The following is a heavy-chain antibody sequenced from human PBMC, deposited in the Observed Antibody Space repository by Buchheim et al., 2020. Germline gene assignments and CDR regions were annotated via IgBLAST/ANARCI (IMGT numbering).Heavy chain of an antibody. V-gene: IGHV4-34*01. CDR1: GGFLRGYY. J-gene: IGHJ4*02. CDR2: ITHSGTT. D-gene: IGHD2-15*01. Sequence: QVHLQQWGAGLLKPSETLSLTCGVYGGFLRGYYWSWIRQPPGKGLEWIGEITHSGTTNYNPSLKSRVTISVDTSKNQFFLKLSSVTAADTAVYYCATCRGGDSGGNPPAGWGQGTL. CDR3: ATCRGGDSGGNPPAG.